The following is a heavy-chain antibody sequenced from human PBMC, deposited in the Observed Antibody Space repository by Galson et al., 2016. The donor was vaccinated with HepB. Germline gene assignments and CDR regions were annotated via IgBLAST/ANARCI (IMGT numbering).Heavy chain of an antibody. CDR1: GFTFSDYG. D-gene: IGHD3-16*01. Sequence: SLRLSCAASGFTFSDYGMHWVRQAPGKGLEWVAVISYDGSNQFYADSVKGRFTISRDNSKTMLYLQMNSLRTEDTAVFYCAKSWVPLRRYDALDIWGQGTMVTVAS. CDR3: AKSWVPLRRYDALDI. CDR2: ISYDGSNQ. V-gene: IGHV3-30*18. J-gene: IGHJ3*02.